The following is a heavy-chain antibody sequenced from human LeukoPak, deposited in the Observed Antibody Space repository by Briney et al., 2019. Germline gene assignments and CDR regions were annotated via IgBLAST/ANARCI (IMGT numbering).Heavy chain of an antibody. D-gene: IGHD1-26*01. J-gene: IGHJ4*02. V-gene: IGHV1-69*13. Sequence: GASVKVSCKASGGTFSTYAINWVRQAPGQGLQWMGGIIPIFGIGKYAQRFQGRVTITADESTSTAYIEVGSLESEDTAVYYCARGAKSGSYRNFDYWGQGTVVTVSP. CDR2: IIPIFGIG. CDR3: ARGAKSGSYRNFDY. CDR1: GGTFSTYA.